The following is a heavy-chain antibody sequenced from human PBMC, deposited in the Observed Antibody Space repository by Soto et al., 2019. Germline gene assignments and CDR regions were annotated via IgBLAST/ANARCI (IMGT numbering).Heavy chain of an antibody. Sequence: GASVKVSCKASGYTFTGYYMHWVRQAPGQGLEWMGWINPNSGGTNYAQKFQGRVTMTRDTSISTAYMELSRLRSDDTAVYYCARDSAYYYDSSGSYRSFDYWGQGTLGTVFS. J-gene: IGHJ4*02. V-gene: IGHV1-2*02. CDR1: GYTFTGYY. D-gene: IGHD3-22*01. CDR2: INPNSGGT. CDR3: ARDSAYYYDSSGSYRSFDY.